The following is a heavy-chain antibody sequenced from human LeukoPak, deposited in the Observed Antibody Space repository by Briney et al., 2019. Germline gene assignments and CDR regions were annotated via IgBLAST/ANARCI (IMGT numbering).Heavy chain of an antibody. CDR3: ARSVHDFWSGYFDY. D-gene: IGHD3-3*01. Sequence: SETLSLTCTVSGGSISSYYWSWIRQPPGKGLEWIGYIYYSGSTNYNPSLKSRVTISVDTSKNQSSLKLSSVTAADTAVYYCARSVHDFWSGYFDYWGQGTLVTVSS. J-gene: IGHJ4*02. CDR1: GGSISSYY. CDR2: IYYSGST. V-gene: IGHV4-59*01.